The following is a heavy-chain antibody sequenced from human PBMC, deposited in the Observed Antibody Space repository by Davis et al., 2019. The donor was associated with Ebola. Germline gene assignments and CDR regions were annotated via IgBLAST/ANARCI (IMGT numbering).Heavy chain of an antibody. CDR2: IIPIFDTP. D-gene: IGHD3-9*01. J-gene: IGHJ4*02. Sequence: SVKVSCKTSGGSFSSHPISWVRQAPRQGLEWMGGIIPIFDTPHYAQKFQGRITITADASTSTAYMELSSLRSEDTATYFCARDFDVGNYYFDYWGPGTPVTVSS. V-gene: IGHV1-69*13. CDR1: GGSFSSHP. CDR3: ARDFDVGNYYFDY.